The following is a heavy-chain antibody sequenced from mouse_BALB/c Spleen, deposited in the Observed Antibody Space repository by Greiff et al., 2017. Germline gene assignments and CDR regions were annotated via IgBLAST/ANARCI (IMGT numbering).Heavy chain of an antibody. V-gene: IGHV5-15*02. Sequence: EVQWVESGGGLVQPGGSRKLSCAASGFTFSDYGMAWVRQAPGKGPEWVAFISNLAYSIYYADTVTGRFTISRENAKNTLYLEMSSLRSEDTAMYYCARERELGRGYFDYWGQGTTLTVSS. CDR3: ARERELGRGYFDY. D-gene: IGHD4-1*01. J-gene: IGHJ2*01. CDR2: ISNLAYSI. CDR1: GFTFSDYG.